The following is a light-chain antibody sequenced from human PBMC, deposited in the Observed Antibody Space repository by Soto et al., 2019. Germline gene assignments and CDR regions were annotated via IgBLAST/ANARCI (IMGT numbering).Light chain of an antibody. CDR1: QSISNY. CDR3: QQSYSSPYT. J-gene: IGKJ2*01. CDR2: GAS. Sequence: DIQMTQSPSSLSASVGDRITITCRASQSISNYLNWYQLKPGKAPKLLVFGASSLQSGVPSRFSGSGSGTDFTLTISSLQPEDFATYSCQQSYSSPYTFGQGTMLDI. V-gene: IGKV1-39*01.